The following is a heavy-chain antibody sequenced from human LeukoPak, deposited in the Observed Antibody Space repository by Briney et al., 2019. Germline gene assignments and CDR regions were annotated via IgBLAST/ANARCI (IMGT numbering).Heavy chain of an antibody. CDR3: ARDREMVAATSYYYYYYGMDV. Sequence: LGGSLRLSCAASGFTFSSYSMNWVRQAPGKGLEWVSSLSSSSSYIYYADSVKGRFTISRDNAKNSLYLQMNSLRAEDTAVYYCARDREMVAATSYYYYYYGMDVWGKGTTVTVSS. J-gene: IGHJ6*04. CDR1: GFTFSSYS. CDR2: LSSSSSYI. V-gene: IGHV3-21*01. D-gene: IGHD2-15*01.